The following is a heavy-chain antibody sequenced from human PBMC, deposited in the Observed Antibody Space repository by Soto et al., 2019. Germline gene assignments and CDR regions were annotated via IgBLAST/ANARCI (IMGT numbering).Heavy chain of an antibody. CDR2: INHSGST. V-gene: IGHV4-34*01. CDR3: ARVDIVVVPAAIIS. Sequence: PSETLSLTCAVYGGSFSGYYWSWIRQPPGKGLEWIGEINHSGSTNYNPSLKSRVTISVDTSKNQFSLKLSSVTAADTAVYYCARVDIVVVPAAIISWGQGTLVTVSS. CDR1: GGSFSGYY. J-gene: IGHJ4*02. D-gene: IGHD2-2*02.